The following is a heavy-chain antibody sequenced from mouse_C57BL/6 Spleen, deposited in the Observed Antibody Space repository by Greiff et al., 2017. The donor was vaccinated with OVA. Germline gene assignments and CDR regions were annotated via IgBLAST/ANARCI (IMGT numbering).Heavy chain of an antibody. J-gene: IGHJ3*01. V-gene: IGHV1-18*01. CDR2: INPNNGGT. D-gene: IGHD2-1*01. CDR1: GYTFTDYN. CDR3: ARSARNVWFAY. Sequence: VQLKESGPELVKPGASVKIPCKASGYTFTDYNMDWVKQSHGKSLEWIGDINPNNGGTTYNQKFKGKATLTVDKSSSTAYMELRSLTSEDTAVYYCARSARNVWFAYWGQGTLVTVSA.